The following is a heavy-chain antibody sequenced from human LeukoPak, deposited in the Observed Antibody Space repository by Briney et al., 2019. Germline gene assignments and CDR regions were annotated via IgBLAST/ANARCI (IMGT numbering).Heavy chain of an antibody. D-gene: IGHD5-24*01. V-gene: IGHV1-18*01. CDR1: GGTFSSYA. Sequence: VASVKVSCKASGGTFSSYAISWVRQAPGQGLEWMGWISAYSGNTNYAQKLQGRVTMTTDTSTSTAYMELRSLRSDDTAVYYCARADTEDGYNSFDYWGQGTLVTVSS. J-gene: IGHJ4*02. CDR3: ARADTEDGYNSFDY. CDR2: ISAYSGNT.